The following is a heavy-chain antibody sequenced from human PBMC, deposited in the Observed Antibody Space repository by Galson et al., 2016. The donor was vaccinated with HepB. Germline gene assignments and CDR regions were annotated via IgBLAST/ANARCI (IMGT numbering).Heavy chain of an antibody. D-gene: IGHD6-13*01. Sequence: SLRLSCAGSRFILQDYTMHWVRQPPGKGLEWVSGISWDGDSTYYADSVEGRFTVSRDNSTNSHYLEMKSLRTDDPALYYCAKGPTPGSSPYYYYGIDIWGQGTTVTVS. V-gene: IGHV3-43*01. CDR2: ISWDGDST. J-gene: IGHJ6*02. CDR1: RFILQDYT. CDR3: AKGPTPGSSPYYYYGIDI.